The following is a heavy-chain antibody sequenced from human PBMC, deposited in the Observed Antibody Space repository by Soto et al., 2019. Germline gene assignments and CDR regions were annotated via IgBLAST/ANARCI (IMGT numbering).Heavy chain of an antibody. D-gene: IGHD6-13*01. J-gene: IGHJ5*02. Sequence: EVQLVQAGAEVKKPGESLKISCKGSGNSFTSSWIGWVRQMPGKGLEWMGIIYPDDSDTRYSPSFQGQVTISADKSISTAYLQWASLKASDTAIYYCARHVRYSSSWEGCFDPWGQGTLVTVYS. CDR2: IYPDDSDT. CDR1: GNSFTSSW. CDR3: ARHVRYSSSWEGCFDP. V-gene: IGHV5-51*01.